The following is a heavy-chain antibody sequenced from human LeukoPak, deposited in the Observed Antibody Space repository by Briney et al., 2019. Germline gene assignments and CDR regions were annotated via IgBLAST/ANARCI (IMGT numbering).Heavy chain of an antibody. V-gene: IGHV3-7*01. J-gene: IGHJ3*02. Sequence: GGSLRLSCAASGFTFTDYLMTWVRQAPGKGLEWVADIKADGSEKYYVDSVKGRFTISRDNAKNSLYLQMNSLRAEDTAVYYCARDRGITFGGVIVSGAFDIWGQGTMVTVSS. CDR3: ARDRGITFGGVIVSGAFDI. CDR1: GFTFTDYL. CDR2: IKADGSEK. D-gene: IGHD3-16*02.